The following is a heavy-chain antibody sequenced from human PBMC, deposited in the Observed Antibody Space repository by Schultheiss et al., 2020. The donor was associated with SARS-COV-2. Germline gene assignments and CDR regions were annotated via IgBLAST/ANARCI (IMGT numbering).Heavy chain of an antibody. CDR3: QNGMDV. Sequence: GGSLRLSCAASGFTFSSYAMSWVRQAPGKGLEWVAVISYDGSNKYYADSVKGRFTISRDNSKNTLYLQMNSLRAEDTAVYYCQNGMDVWGQGTTVTVSS. J-gene: IGHJ6*02. CDR2: ISYDGSNK. CDR1: GFTFSSYA. V-gene: IGHV3-30*18.